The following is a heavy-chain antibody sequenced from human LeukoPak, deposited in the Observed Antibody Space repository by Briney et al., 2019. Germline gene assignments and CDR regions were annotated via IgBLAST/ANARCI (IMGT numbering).Heavy chain of an antibody. J-gene: IGHJ4*02. CDR1: GFTFSSYG. D-gene: IGHD2-21*02. Sequence: PGGSLRLSCAASGFTFSSYGMHWVRQAPGKGLEGVAFIRYDGSNKYYADSVKGRFTISRDNSKNTLYLQMNSLRAEDTAVYYCAKDFTWAATAPSFDYWGQGTLVTVSS. CDR3: AKDFTWAATAPSFDY. CDR2: IRYDGSNK. V-gene: IGHV3-30*02.